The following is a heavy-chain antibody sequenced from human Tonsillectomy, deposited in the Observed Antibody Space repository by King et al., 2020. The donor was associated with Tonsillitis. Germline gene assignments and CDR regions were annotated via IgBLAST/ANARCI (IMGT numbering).Heavy chain of an antibody. CDR3: ASGAAYYNNGMDV. Sequence: VQLVESGGGLVQPGGSLRLSCAASGFTVSNNYMSWVRQAPGKGLEWVSVIYNGGSTYYADSVKGRFTISRHNSKNTLYLQMNSLRAEDTAVYYCASGAAYYNNGMDVWGQGTTVTVSS. CDR1: GFTVSNNY. D-gene: IGHD1-26*01. V-gene: IGHV3-53*04. J-gene: IGHJ6*02. CDR2: IYNGGST.